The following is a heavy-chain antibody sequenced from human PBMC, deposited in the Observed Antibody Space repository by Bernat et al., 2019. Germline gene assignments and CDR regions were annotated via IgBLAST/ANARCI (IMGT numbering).Heavy chain of an antibody. D-gene: IGHD1-7*01. Sequence: VQVLQSGGGLVQPGGSLSLSCAASGFTFSANAMTWVRQAPGKGLEWIGSIYYSGSTYYNPSLKSRVTISVDTSKNQFSLKLSSVTAADTAVYYCARHSGNYAYPNDAFDIWGQGTMVTVSS. J-gene: IGHJ3*02. CDR2: IYYSGST. CDR3: ARHSGNYAYPNDAFDI. CDR1: GFTFSANA. V-gene: IGHV4-39*01.